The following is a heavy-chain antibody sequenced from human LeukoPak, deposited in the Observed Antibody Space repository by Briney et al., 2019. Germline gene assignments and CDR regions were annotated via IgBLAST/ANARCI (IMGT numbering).Heavy chain of an antibody. CDR3: ARDRHTYRTGMEFDY. J-gene: IGHJ4*02. V-gene: IGHV3-48*02. D-gene: IGHD1-14*01. Sequence: PGGSLRLSCAASGFTFSSYSMNWVRQAPGKGLEWVSYISSSSSTIYYADSVKGRFTISRDNAKNSLYLQMNSLRDEDTAVYYCARDRHTYRTGMEFDYWGQGTLVTVSP. CDR2: ISSSSSTI. CDR1: GFTFSSYS.